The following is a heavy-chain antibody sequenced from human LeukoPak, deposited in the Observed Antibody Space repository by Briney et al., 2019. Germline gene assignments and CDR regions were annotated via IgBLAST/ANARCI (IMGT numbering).Heavy chain of an antibody. CDR3: ARLRDSAYGMDV. CDR2: INHSGST. D-gene: IGHD2-15*01. V-gene: IGHV4-34*01. Sequence: SETLSLTCAVSGGSFSGYYWSWIRQPPGKGLEWIGEINHSGSTSYNPSLKSRVTISVDTSRNQFSLKLNSVTAADTAVYYCARLRDSAYGMDVWGQGTTVTVSS. J-gene: IGHJ6*02. CDR1: GGSFSGYY.